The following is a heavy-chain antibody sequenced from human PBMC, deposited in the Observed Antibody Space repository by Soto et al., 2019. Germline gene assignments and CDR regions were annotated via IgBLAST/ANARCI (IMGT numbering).Heavy chain of an antibody. CDR3: VSVAEQGPPRYYGMDV. CDR1: GGTFSSYA. Sequence: QVQLVQSGAEVKKPGSSVKVSCKASGGTFSSYAISWVRQAPGQGLEWMGGIIPIFGTANYAQKFQGRVTITADEPTSPAYMELSSLRSEDTAVYYCVSVAEQGPPRYYGMDVWGQGTTVTVSS. CDR2: IIPIFGTA. V-gene: IGHV1-69*12. D-gene: IGHD6-19*01. J-gene: IGHJ6*02.